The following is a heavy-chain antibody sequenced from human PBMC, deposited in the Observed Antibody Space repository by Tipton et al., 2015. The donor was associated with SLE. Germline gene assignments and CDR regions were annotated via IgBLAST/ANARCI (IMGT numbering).Heavy chain of an antibody. J-gene: IGHJ3*01. CDR3: ARSLDTFDV. CDR1: GGSISSYF. CDR2: INNNGNT. V-gene: IGHV4-59*08. Sequence: TLSLTCTVYGGSISSYFWSWIRQPPGKGLEWIGYINNNGNTNYNPSLKSRVTISVDTSKNQFSLKLSSVTAADTAVYYCARSLDTFDVWGQGTMVTVSS.